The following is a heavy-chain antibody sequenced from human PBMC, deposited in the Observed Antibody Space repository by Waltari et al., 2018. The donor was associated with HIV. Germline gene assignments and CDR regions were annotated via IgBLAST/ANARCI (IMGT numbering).Heavy chain of an antibody. Sequence: VHLQESGSGLVKPSETLSLTCTVSGGHISSYYWSWIGQPPGKGLEWIGYIYYSGSTNYNPSLKSRVTISVDTSKNQFSLKLSSVTAADTAVYYCARAVVGATSPFDYWGQGTLVTVSS. CDR2: IYYSGST. CDR3: ARAVVGATSPFDY. V-gene: IGHV4-59*01. CDR1: GGHISSYY. J-gene: IGHJ4*02. D-gene: IGHD1-26*01.